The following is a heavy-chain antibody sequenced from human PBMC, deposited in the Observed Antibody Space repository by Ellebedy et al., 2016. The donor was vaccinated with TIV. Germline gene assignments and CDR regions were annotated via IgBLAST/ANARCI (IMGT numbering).Heavy chain of an antibody. CDR3: ARGGYYDSNPLDY. J-gene: IGHJ4*02. Sequence: MPSETLSLTCAVYGGSFSGYYWSWIRQPPGKGLEWIGEINHSGSTNYNPSLKSRVTISVDTSKNQFSLKLSSVTAADTAVYYCARGGYYDSNPLDYWGQGTLVTVSS. CDR2: INHSGST. CDR1: GGSFSGYY. V-gene: IGHV4-34*01. D-gene: IGHD3-22*01.